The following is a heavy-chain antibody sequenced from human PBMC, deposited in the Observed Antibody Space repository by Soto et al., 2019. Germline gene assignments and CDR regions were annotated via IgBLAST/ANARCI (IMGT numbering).Heavy chain of an antibody. CDR2: INPNSGGT. CDR3: ARPGGYSGYGSFYGMDV. Sequence: ASVKVSCKASGYTFTGYYMHWVRQAPGQGLEWMGWINPNSGGTNYAQKFQGRVTMTRDTSISTAYMELSRLRSDDTAVYYCARPGGYSGYGSFYGMDVWGQGTTVT. D-gene: IGHD5-12*01. J-gene: IGHJ6*02. V-gene: IGHV1-2*02. CDR1: GYTFTGYY.